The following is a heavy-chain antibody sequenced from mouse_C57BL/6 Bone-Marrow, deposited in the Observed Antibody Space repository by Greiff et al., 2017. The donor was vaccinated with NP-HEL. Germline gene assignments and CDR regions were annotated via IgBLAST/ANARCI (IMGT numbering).Heavy chain of an antibody. CDR1: GFTFSDYG. V-gene: IGHV5-17*01. J-gene: IGHJ2*01. Sequence: DVKLVESGGGLVKPGGSLKLSCAASGFTFSDYGMHWVRQAPEKGLEWVAYISSGSSTIYYADTVKGRFTISRDNAKNTLFLQMTSLRSEDTAMYYCARGGYYYGSSYDNDYWGQGTTLTVSS. D-gene: IGHD1-1*01. CDR3: ARGGYYYGSSYDNDY. CDR2: ISSGSSTI.